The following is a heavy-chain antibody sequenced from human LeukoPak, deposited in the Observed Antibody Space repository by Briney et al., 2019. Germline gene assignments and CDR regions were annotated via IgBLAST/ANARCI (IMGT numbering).Heavy chain of an antibody. CDR2: INGDGSST. V-gene: IGHV3-74*01. CDR3: ARGYSSSSGHGMDV. CDR1: GFTFSTYW. D-gene: IGHD6-6*01. Sequence: GGSLGLSCAASGFTFSTYWMHWVRQAPGKGLVWVSRINGDGSSTTYADSVKGRFTVSRDKAKNTLYLQVNSLRAEDTAVYYCARGYSSSSGHGMDVWGQGTTVTVSS. J-gene: IGHJ6*02.